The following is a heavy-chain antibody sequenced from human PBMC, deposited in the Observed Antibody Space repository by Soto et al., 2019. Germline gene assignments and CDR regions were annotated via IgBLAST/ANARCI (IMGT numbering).Heavy chain of an antibody. CDR2: IYYSGST. CDR3: ARATPRTLAEDLGPFDY. V-gene: IGHV4-30-4*01. Sequence: QVQLQESGPGLVKPSQTLSLTCTVSGGSISSGDYYWSWIRQPPGKGLEWIGYIYYSGSTYYNPSLKSRVTISVDTSKNQFSLKLSSVTAADTAVYYCARATPRTLAEDLGPFDYWGQGTLVTVSS. J-gene: IGHJ4*02. CDR1: GGSISSGDYY. D-gene: IGHD3-16*01.